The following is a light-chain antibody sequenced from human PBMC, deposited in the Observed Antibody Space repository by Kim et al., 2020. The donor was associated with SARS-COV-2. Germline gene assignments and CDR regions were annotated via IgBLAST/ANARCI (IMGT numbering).Light chain of an antibody. Sequence: QAVVTQEPSFSVSPGGTVTLTCGLSSGSVSTSYYPSWYQQTPGQAPRTLIYSTNTRSSGVPDRFSGSILGNKAALTITGAQADDESDYYCVLYMVGIWVFGGGTQLTVL. J-gene: IGLJ3*02. CDR3: VLYMVGIWV. CDR2: STN. V-gene: IGLV8-61*01. CDR1: SGSVSTSYY.